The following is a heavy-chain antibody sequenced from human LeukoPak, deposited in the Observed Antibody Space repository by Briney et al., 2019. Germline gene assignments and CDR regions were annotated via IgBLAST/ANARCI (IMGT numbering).Heavy chain of an antibody. Sequence: GGSLRLYCAASGLTFSDYYMSWIRQAPGKGLEWVSYISSSGSTIYYADSVKGRFAISRDNAKNSLYLQMNSLRAEDTAVYYCARTPRDCSSTSCYIFDYWGQGTLVTVSS. CDR1: GLTFSDYY. J-gene: IGHJ4*02. D-gene: IGHD2-2*02. CDR2: ISSSGSTI. CDR3: ARTPRDCSSTSCYIFDY. V-gene: IGHV3-11*01.